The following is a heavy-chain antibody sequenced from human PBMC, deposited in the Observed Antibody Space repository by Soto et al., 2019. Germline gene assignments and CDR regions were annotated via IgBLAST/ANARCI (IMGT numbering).Heavy chain of an antibody. CDR3: ARAGPAYYDSSGYYYYF. CDR2: INPNSGNI. D-gene: IGHD3-22*01. Sequence: ASVKVSCKASGNTFTSYDINWVRQATGHGLEWMGWINPNSGNIGYAQKFQGRVTMTRDTSISTAYMELSRLRSDDTAVYYCARAGPAYYDSSGYYYYFWGQGTLVTVSS. V-gene: IGHV1-8*01. J-gene: IGHJ4*02. CDR1: GNTFTSYD.